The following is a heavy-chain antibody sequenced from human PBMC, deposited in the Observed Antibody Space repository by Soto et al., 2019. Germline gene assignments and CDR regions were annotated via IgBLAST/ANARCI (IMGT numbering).Heavy chain of an antibody. J-gene: IGHJ4*02. CDR2: IYHCGST. CDR3: ARNYAFWSGALRGGYFDY. Sequence: QLQLQESGSGRVKPSQTLSLTCAVSGGSISSGGYSWSWIRQPPGKGLEWIGDIYHCGSTYYNPSLKCRVASAVDRSTNQFSLKLCSVTAADTALYYCARNYAFWSGALRGGYFDYWGQGTLVTVSS. V-gene: IGHV4-30-2*01. CDR1: GGSISSGGYS. D-gene: IGHD3-3*01.